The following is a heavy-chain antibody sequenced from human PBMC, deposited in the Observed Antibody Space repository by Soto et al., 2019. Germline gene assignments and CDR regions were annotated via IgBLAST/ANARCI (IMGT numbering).Heavy chain of an antibody. J-gene: IGHJ6*03. Sequence: PSETLSLTCTVSCGSISNFYWSWIRQPPGKGLEWIGYVYYTGSTSYNPSLKRRVTFSADSSRGQFSLRLNSVTAADTAVYYCARTFLGPDLLADSFVDYYYYMDVWGQGTTVTVSS. CDR3: ARTFLGPDLLADSFVDYYYYMDV. D-gene: IGHD3-9*01. CDR1: CGSISNFY. V-gene: IGHV4-59*08. CDR2: VYYTGST.